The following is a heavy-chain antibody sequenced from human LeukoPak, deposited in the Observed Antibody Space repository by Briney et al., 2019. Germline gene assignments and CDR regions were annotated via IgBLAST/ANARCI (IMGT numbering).Heavy chain of an antibody. V-gene: IGHV4-34*01. D-gene: IGHD2-21*01. CDR1: GASFSGYY. J-gene: IGHJ6*03. CDR2: INHSGST. Sequence: SETLSLTCAVYGASFSGYYWSWNRQPPTKGLEWIGEINHSGSTNYNPSRKGRVTISVDTSKNHFSLKLSSVTAADTAVYYCARDIVRYYYYMDGWGKGTTVTVSS. CDR3: ARDIVRYYYYMDG.